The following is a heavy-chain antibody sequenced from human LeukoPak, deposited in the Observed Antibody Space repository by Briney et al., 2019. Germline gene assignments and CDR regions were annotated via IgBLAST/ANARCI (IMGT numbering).Heavy chain of an antibody. J-gene: IGHJ4*02. Sequence: SVKVSCKASGGTFSSYAVSWVRQAPGQGLKWMGGIIPIFGTANYAQKFQGRVTITADESTSTAYMELSSLRSEDTAVYYCARDGGDLAYCGGDCYSHFDYWGQGTLVTVSS. CDR2: IIPIFGTA. CDR3: ARDGGDLAYCGGDCYSHFDY. V-gene: IGHV1-69*13. D-gene: IGHD2-21*02. CDR1: GGTFSSYA.